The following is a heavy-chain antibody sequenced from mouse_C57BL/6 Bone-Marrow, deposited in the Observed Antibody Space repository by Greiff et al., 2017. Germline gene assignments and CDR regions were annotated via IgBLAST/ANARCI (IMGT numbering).Heavy chain of an antibody. CDR2: INPNSGRT. J-gene: IGHJ4*01. V-gene: IGHV1-64*01. CDR1: GYTFTSYW. D-gene: IGHD2-5*01. Sequence: QVQLMQPGAELVKPGASVKLSCKASGYTFTSYWMHWVKQRPGQGLEWIGMINPNSGRTNYNEKFKRQATLTVDKSSSTAYMQISSLTSEDSAVYYCARDYSNYERAMDYWGQGTSVTVSS. CDR3: ARDYSNYERAMDY.